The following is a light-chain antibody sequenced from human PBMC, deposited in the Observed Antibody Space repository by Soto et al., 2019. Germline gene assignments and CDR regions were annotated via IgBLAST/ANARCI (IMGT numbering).Light chain of an antibody. CDR1: QSISSY. CDR3: QRSYSTPWT. J-gene: IGKJ1*01. CDR2: AAS. Sequence: DIQMTQSPSSLSASVGDRVTITCRASQSISSYLNLYQQKPGKAPKLLIYAASSLQSGVPSRFSGSGSGTDFTLTISSLQPEDFATYYCQRSYSTPWTFGQGTKVDIK. V-gene: IGKV1-39*01.